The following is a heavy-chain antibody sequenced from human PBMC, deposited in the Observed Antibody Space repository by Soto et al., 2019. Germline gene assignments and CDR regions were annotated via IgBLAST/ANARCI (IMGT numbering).Heavy chain of an antibody. CDR3: ARDDYGDLHPFGY. CDR2: ISSSSRYI. CDR1: GFTFSSYS. Sequence: EVQLVESGGGLVKPGGSLRLSCAASGFTFSSYSMNWVRQAPGKGLEWVSSISSSSRYIYYADSVKGRFTISGDNAKTSLYLQMTGLRAEDTAVHYCARDDYGDLHPFGYWGQGTLVTVSS. J-gene: IGHJ4*02. V-gene: IGHV3-21*01. D-gene: IGHD4-17*01.